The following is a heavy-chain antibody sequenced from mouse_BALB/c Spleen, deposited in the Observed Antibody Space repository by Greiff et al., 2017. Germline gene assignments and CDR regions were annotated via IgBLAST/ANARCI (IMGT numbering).Heavy chain of an antibody. Sequence: EVQGVESGGGLVQPGGSLKLSCAASGFTFSSYTMSWVRQTPEKRLEWVAYISNGGGSTYYPDTVKGRFTISRDNAKNTLYLQMSSLKSEDTAMYYCARHGRYYYAMDYWGQGTSVTVSS. J-gene: IGHJ4*01. CDR3: ARHGRYYYAMDY. CDR2: ISNGGGST. CDR1: GFTFSSYT. V-gene: IGHV5-12-2*01.